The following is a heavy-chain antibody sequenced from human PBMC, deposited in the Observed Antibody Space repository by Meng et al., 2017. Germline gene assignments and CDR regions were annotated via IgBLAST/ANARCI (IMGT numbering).Heavy chain of an antibody. CDR3: ARRGIAARPFYY. V-gene: IGHV4-34*01. CDR1: XXXFSGYN. J-gene: IGHJ4*02. D-gene: IGHD6-6*01. Sequence: GLXKPSXXXSLTCAVYXXXFSGYNWRWIRQXPGKGLEWIGEINHSGSTNYNPSLKSRVTISVDTSKNQFSLKLSSVTAADTAVYYCARRGIAARPFYYWGQGTLVTVSS. CDR2: INHSGST.